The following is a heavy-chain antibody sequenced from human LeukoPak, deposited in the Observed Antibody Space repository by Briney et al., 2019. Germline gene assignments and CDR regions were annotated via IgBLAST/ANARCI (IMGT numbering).Heavy chain of an antibody. CDR3: ARVPRGNYDAFEI. D-gene: IGHD4-11*01. V-gene: IGHV4-59*01. J-gene: IGHJ3*02. Sequence: PSETLSLTCTVSGGSISSYYWSWIRQPPGKGLEWIGYIYYSGSTNYNPSLKSRVTISVDTSKNQFSLKLSSVTAADTAVYYCARVPRGNYDAFEIWGQGTMVTVSS. CDR1: GGSISSYY. CDR2: IYYSGST.